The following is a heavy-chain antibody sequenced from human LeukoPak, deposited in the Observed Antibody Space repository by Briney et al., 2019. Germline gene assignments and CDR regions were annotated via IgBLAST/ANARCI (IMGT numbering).Heavy chain of an antibody. CDR1: GFTFSSYG. Sequence: GGTLRLSCAASGFTFSSYGMSWVRQAPGKGLEWVSAISGSGSSTYYADAVKGRFTISRDNSKNTLYLQMNSLRAEDTAVYYCAKDGLLWFGESTHWGQGTLVTVSS. D-gene: IGHD3-10*01. V-gene: IGHV3-23*01. J-gene: IGHJ4*02. CDR3: AKDGLLWFGESTH. CDR2: ISGSGSST.